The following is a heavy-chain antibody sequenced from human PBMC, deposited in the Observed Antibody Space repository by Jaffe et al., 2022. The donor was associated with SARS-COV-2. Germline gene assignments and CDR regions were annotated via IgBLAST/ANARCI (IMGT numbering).Heavy chain of an antibody. CDR3: AKDALKGRITIFGVVPYYFDY. Sequence: QVQLVESGGGVVQPGRSLRLSCAASGFTFSSYGMHWVRQAPGKGLEWVAVISYDGSNKYYADSVKGRFTISRDNSKNTLYLQMNSLRAEDTAVYYCAKDALKGRITIFGVVPYYFDYWGQGTLVTVSS. J-gene: IGHJ4*02. D-gene: IGHD3-3*01. CDR1: GFTFSSYG. V-gene: IGHV3-30*18. CDR2: ISYDGSNK.